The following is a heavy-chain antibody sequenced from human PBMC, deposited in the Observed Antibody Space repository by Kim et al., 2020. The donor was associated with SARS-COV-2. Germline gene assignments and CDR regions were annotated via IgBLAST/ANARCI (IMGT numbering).Heavy chain of an antibody. CDR1: GYTFTSYG. Sequence: ASVKVSCKASGYTFTSYGISWVRQAPGQGLEWMGWISAYNGNTNYAQKLQGRVTMTTDTSKSTAYMELRSLRSDDTAVYYCARDCKPYYDFWSGNYYFDYWGQGTLVTVSS. V-gene: IGHV1-18*01. CDR2: ISAYNGNT. CDR3: ARDCKPYYDFWSGNYYFDY. D-gene: IGHD3-3*01. J-gene: IGHJ4*02.